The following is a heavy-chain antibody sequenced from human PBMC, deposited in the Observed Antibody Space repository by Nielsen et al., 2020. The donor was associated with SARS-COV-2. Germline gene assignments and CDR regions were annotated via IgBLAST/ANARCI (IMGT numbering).Heavy chain of an antibody. V-gene: IGHV3-30*02. CDR2: IWYDGSNK. Sequence: GGSLRLSCAASGFTFSSYGMHWVRQAPGKGLEWVAVIWYDGSNKYYADSVKGRFTISRDNSKNTLYLQMNSLRAEDTAVYYCAKGPGYGFYYGMDVWGQGTTVTVSS. J-gene: IGHJ6*02. CDR1: GFTFSSYG. CDR3: AKGPGYGFYYGMDV. D-gene: IGHD3-9*01.